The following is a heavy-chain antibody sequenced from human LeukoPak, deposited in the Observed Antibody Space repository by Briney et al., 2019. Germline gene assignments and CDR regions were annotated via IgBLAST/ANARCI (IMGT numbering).Heavy chain of an antibody. CDR1: GGSFSGYY. D-gene: IGHD4-23*01. Sequence: PSETLSLTCAVYGGSFSGYYWSWIRQPPGKGLEWIGEINHGGSTNYNPSLKSRVTISVDTSKNQFSLKLSSVTAADTAVYYCARYLDYGGNSRVFQHWGQGTLVTVSS. V-gene: IGHV4-34*01. J-gene: IGHJ1*01. CDR3: ARYLDYGGNSRVFQH. CDR2: INHGGST.